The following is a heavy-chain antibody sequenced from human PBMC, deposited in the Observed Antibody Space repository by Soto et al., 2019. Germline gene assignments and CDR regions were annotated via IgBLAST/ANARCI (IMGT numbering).Heavy chain of an antibody. CDR1: GFTFSSHW. J-gene: IGHJ4*02. CDR3: ARVALSYSSGWPYGD. CDR2: INSDGSST. D-gene: IGHD6-19*01. Sequence: AGGSLRLSCAASGFTFSSHWMHWVRQGPGKGLVWVSRINSDGSSTSYADSVKGRFTISRDNTKNTLYLQMNSLRAEDTAVYYCARVALSYSSGWPYGDWGQGTLVTVSS. V-gene: IGHV3-74*01.